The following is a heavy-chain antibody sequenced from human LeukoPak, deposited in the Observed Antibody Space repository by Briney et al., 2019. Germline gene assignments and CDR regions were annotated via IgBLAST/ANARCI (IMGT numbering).Heavy chain of an antibody. CDR3: AREGRYSYGFYVLDH. V-gene: IGHV3-20*04. Sequence: PGGSLRLSCAASGFTFDDYGMSWVRQAPGKGLEWVSGINWNGGSTGYGDSVKGRFTISRDNAKNSLYLQMNSLRAEDTALYYCAREGRYSYGFYVLDHWGQGTLVTVSS. CDR1: GFTFDDYG. D-gene: IGHD5-18*01. J-gene: IGHJ4*02. CDR2: INWNGGST.